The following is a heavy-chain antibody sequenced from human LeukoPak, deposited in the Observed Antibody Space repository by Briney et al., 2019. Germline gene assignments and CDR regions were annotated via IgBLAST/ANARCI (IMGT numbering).Heavy chain of an antibody. CDR2: INHSGST. CDR1: GFTVSSNY. Sequence: PGGSLRLSCAASGFTVSSNYMSWVRQPPGKGLEWIGEINHSGSTNYNPSLKSRVTISVDTSKNQFSLKLSSVTAADTAVYYCARVLTYYDSSGYYGTDAFDIWGQGTMVTVSS. V-gene: IGHV4-34*01. J-gene: IGHJ3*02. CDR3: ARVLTYYDSSGYYGTDAFDI. D-gene: IGHD3-22*01.